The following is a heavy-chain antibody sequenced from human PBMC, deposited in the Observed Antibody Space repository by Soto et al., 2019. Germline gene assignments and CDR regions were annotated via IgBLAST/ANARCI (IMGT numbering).Heavy chain of an antibody. V-gene: IGHV6-1*01. CDR3: ARASIAVTGLNVFDI. D-gene: IGHD6-19*01. CDR1: GDSVSSDSAG. J-gene: IGHJ3*02. Sequence: PSQTLSLTCAIYGDSVSSDSAGWNWIRQSPSRGLEWLGKTYYRSKWYIEYAPSVESRITVNPDTSKNHFSLQLNSVTPEDTAIYFCARASIAVTGLNVFDIWGQGTMVTVSS. CDR2: TYYRSKWYI.